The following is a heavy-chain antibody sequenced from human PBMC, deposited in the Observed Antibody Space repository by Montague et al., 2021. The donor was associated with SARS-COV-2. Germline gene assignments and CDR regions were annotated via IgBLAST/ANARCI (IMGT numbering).Heavy chain of an antibody. J-gene: IGHJ4*02. CDR1: GFSLSTPNVG. CDR2: IYSNGDK. Sequence: PALVKPTQTLTLTCTFSGFSLSTPNVGVAWIRQPPGKALEWLAVIYSNGDKRHSPSLQRRLTITKDTSRNQVVLSLTNVDPSDTATYYCAHLIRYYDIFTGIPFDDWGQGTLVTVSS. V-gene: IGHV2-5*01. CDR3: AHLIRYYDIFTGIPFDD. D-gene: IGHD3-9*01.